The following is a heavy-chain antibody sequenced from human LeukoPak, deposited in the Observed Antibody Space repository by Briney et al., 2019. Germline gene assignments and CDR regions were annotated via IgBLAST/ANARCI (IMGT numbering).Heavy chain of an antibody. J-gene: IGHJ4*02. CDR1: GFTFSTYA. CDR2: ISSSSSYI. Sequence: GGSLRLSCAASGFTFSTYAMTWVRQAPGKGLEWVSSISSSSSYIYYADSVKGRFTISRDNAKNSLYLQMNSLRAEDTAVYYCARGVVRYFDYWGQGALVTVSS. CDR3: ARGVVRYFDY. D-gene: IGHD3-9*01. V-gene: IGHV3-21*01.